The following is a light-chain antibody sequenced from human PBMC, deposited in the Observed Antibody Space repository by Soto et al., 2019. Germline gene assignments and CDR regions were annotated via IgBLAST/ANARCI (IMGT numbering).Light chain of an antibody. V-gene: IGLV2-11*01. CDR1: SSDVGGYNY. J-gene: IGLJ1*01. CDR2: DVR. CDR3: CSYAGGYVYV. Sequence: SALTQPRSVSGSPGQSVTISCTGTSSDVGGYNYVSWYRQHPGKAPQLIIYDVRKRPSGVPDRFSGSKSGTTASLTISGLQAEDEAGYYCCSYAGGYVYVFGTGTKVTVL.